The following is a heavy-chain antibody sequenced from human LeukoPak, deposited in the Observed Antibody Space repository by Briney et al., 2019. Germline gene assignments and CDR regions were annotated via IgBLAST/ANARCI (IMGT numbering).Heavy chain of an antibody. CDR3: ARAVGVADHFDY. J-gene: IGHJ4*02. Sequence: ISLKGYGYSFTRYWIGWVGRMPGKGMEWMGRIDPSDSYTNYSPSFQGHVTISADKSISTAYLQWSSLKASDTAMYYCARAVGVADHFDYWGQGTLVTVSS. CDR1: GYSFTRYW. CDR2: IDPSDSYT. D-gene: IGHD2-15*01. V-gene: IGHV5-10-1*01.